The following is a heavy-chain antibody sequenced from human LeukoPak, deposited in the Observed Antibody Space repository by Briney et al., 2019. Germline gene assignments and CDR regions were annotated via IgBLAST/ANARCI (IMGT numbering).Heavy chain of an antibody. CDR1: GGSFSGYY. V-gene: IGHV4-34*09. D-gene: IGHD3-22*01. Sequence: SETLSLTCAVYGGSFSGYYWTWVRQHSGKGLEWIGYIYHTGTTYYNPSLRSRITISMGTSKNQFSLKMTSMTAADTAVYYCAGDLDFASGYYLHYWGQGSLVTVSS. CDR3: AGDLDFASGYYLHY. CDR2: IYHTGTT. J-gene: IGHJ4*02.